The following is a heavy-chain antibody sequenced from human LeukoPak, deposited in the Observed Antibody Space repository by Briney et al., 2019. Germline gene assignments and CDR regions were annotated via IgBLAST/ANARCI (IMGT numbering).Heavy chain of an antibody. CDR3: ARHNYDFWSVYMDV. V-gene: IGHV3-30*02. J-gene: IGHJ6*03. Sequence: GALRLSCAASGFTFNSYGMHWVRQAPGKGLEWVAFIRYDGNKKYYADSVKGRFTISRDNSKNTLYLQMNSLRVEDTAVYYCARHNYDFWSVYMDVWGKGTTVTVSS. D-gene: IGHD3-3*01. CDR2: IRYDGNKK. CDR1: GFTFNSYG.